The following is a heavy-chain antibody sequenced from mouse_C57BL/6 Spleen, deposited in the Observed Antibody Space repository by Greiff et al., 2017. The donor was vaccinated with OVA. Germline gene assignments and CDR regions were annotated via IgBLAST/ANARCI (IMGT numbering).Heavy chain of an antibody. CDR3: TRGLRLRGGYFDY. D-gene: IGHD3-2*02. Sequence: QVQLKQSGAELVRPGASVTLSCKASGYTFTDYEMHWVKQTPVHGLEWIGAIDPETGGTAYNQKFKGKAILTADKSSSTAYMELRSLTSEDSAVYYCTRGLRLRGGYFDYWGQGTTLTVSS. J-gene: IGHJ2*01. CDR2: IDPETGGT. CDR1: GYTFTDYE. V-gene: IGHV1-15*01.